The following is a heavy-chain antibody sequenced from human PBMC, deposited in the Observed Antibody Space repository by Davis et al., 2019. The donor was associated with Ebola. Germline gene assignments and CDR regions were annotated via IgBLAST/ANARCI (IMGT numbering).Heavy chain of an antibody. CDR1: GYTLTELS. J-gene: IGHJ4*02. CDR2: FDPEDGET. D-gene: IGHD3-3*01. V-gene: IGHV1-24*01. Sequence: ASVKVSCKVSGYTLTELSMHWVRQAPGKGLEWMGGFDPEDGETIYAQKFQGRVTMTEDTSTDTAYMELSSLRSEVTAVYYCATDKLGDFWRKFDYWGQGTLVTVSS. CDR3: ATDKLGDFWRKFDY.